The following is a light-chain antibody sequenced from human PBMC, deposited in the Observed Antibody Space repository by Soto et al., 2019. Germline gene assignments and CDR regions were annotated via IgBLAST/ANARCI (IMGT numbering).Light chain of an antibody. CDR1: QSVSSN. CDR3: QQYNNWPPIT. V-gene: IGKV3-15*01. Sequence: EIVMTQSPATLSVSPGERATLSCRASQSVSSNLAWYQQKPGQTPRLLIYGASTRATGIPARFSGSGSGTEFTLIISSLQSEDFAVDYCQQYNNWPPITCGQGTRLEIK. J-gene: IGKJ5*01. CDR2: GAS.